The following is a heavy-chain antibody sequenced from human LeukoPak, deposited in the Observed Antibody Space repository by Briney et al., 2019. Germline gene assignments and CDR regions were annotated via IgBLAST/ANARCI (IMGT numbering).Heavy chain of an antibody. D-gene: IGHD3-10*01. J-gene: IGHJ5*02. V-gene: IGHV3-30*02. CDR2: IRYDGSNK. CDR1: GFTFSSYG. Sequence: GGSLRLSCAASGFTFSSYGMHWVRQAPGKGLERVAFIRYDGSNKYYADSVKGRFTISRDNSKNTLYLQMNSLRAEDTAVYYCAKDNGSGTSSNWFDPWGQGTLVTVSS. CDR3: AKDNGSGTSSNWFDP.